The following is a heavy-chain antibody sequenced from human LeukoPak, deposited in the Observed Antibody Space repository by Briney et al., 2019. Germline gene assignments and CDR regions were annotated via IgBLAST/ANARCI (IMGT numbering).Heavy chain of an antibody. CDR3: AREAVSGTIVGATYLDI. V-gene: IGHV4-4*02. CDR2: IYHSGST. CDR1: GGSISSSNW. Sequence: SETLSLTCAVSGGSISSSNWWSWVRQPPGKGLEWIGEIYHSGSTNYNPSLKSRVTISVDTSKNQFSLRLTSVTAADTAVYYCAREAVSGTIVGATYLDIWGQGTTVTVSS. J-gene: IGHJ3*02. D-gene: IGHD1-26*01.